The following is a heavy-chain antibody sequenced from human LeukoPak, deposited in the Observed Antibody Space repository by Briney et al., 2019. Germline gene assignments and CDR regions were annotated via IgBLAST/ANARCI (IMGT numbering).Heavy chain of an antibody. CDR1: GYTLTELS. J-gene: IGHJ4*02. CDR3: ATVGYCSSTSCYGFSLFDY. D-gene: IGHD2-2*01. CDR2: FDPEDGER. Sequence: ASVKLSCEVSGYTLTELSMHWVRQAPGKGLEWMGGFDPEDGERIYAQKFQGRVTMTEDTSTDTAYMELSSLRSEDTAVYYCATVGYCSSTSCYGFSLFDYWGQGTLVTVSS. V-gene: IGHV1-24*01.